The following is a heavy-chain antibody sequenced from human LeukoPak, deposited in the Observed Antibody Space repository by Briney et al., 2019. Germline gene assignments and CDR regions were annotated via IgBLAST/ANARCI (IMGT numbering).Heavy chain of an antibody. CDR3: ARSVEGYCSGGSCYSYYYYMDV. CDR2: IYYSGST. Sequence: PSETLSLTCTVSGVSISSTSYYWSWIRQPPGKGLEWIGYIYYSGSTNYNPSLKSRVTISVDTSKNQFSLKLSSVTAADTAVYYCARSVEGYCSGGSCYSYYYYMDVWGKGTTVTVSS. J-gene: IGHJ6*03. V-gene: IGHV4-61*01. D-gene: IGHD2-15*01. CDR1: GVSISSTSYY.